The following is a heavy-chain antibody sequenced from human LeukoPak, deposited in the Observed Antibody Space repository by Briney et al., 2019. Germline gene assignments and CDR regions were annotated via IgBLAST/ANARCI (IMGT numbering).Heavy chain of an antibody. D-gene: IGHD6-19*01. CDR2: INHSGSA. CDR3: ARDTVAGTSY. Sequence: SETLSLTCAVYGGSFRGYYWSWIRQPPGKGLEWIGEINHSGSANYNPSLKSRVTISVDTSKNQFSLKLSSVTAADTAVYYCARDTVAGTSYWGQGTLVTASS. J-gene: IGHJ4*02. V-gene: IGHV4-34*01. CDR1: GGSFRGYY.